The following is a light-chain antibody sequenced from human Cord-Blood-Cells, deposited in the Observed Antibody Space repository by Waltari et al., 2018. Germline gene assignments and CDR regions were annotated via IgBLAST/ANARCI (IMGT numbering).Light chain of an antibody. Sequence: QSALTQPPSASGSPGQSVTISCTGTSSDVGGYNYVSWYQQHPGKAPKLMIYEVSKRPAGVPDRFSGYKSGNTASLTVSELQAEDEADYYCSSYAGSNNLVFGGGTKLTVL. CDR1: SSDVGGYNY. CDR3: SSYAGSNNLV. J-gene: IGLJ2*01. V-gene: IGLV2-8*01. CDR2: EVS.